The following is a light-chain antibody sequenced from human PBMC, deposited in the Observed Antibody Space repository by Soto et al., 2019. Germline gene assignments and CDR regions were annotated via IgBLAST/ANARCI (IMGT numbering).Light chain of an antibody. Sequence: DIQVTQSPSSVSASVGDRVTITCRASQDISNWLAWYQQKPGKAPKLLIYAASTLQSGVPSRFSGSGSGTDFTLTISSLQPEDFATYYCQQANSFPITFGQGTRLEIK. J-gene: IGKJ5*01. CDR1: QDISNW. CDR2: AAS. CDR3: QQANSFPIT. V-gene: IGKV1-12*01.